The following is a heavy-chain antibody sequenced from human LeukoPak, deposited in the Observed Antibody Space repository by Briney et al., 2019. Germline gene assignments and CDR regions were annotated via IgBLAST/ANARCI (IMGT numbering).Heavy chain of an antibody. J-gene: IGHJ4*02. Sequence: SDTLTLTCTVSDSFISSSSYYWGRIRQPPGKGLEWIGSSYYRGSSYYTPSLNSRVTMSVDTSKNQSALKLSSVTAADTAVYDCARQYYYGSGSSPSLYFDYWGQGTLVTVSS. V-gene: IGHV4-39*01. CDR1: DSFISSSSYY. CDR3: ARQYYYGSGSSPSLYFDY. D-gene: IGHD3-10*01. CDR2: SYYRGSS.